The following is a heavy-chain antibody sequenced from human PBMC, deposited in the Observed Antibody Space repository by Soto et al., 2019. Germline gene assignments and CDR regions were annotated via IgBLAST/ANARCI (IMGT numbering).Heavy chain of an antibody. CDR1: GGTFSSYT. J-gene: IGHJ5*02. D-gene: IGHD2-2*01. CDR2: IIPILGIA. V-gene: IGHV1-69*08. CDR3: ARDYCSSTSCYATPQLVPYFDP. Sequence: QVQLVQSGAEVKKPGSSVKVSCKASGGTFSSYTISWVRQAPGQGLEWMGRIIPILGIANYAQKFQGRVTITADKSTRTAYMELSSLRSEDTAVYYCARDYCSSTSCYATPQLVPYFDPWGQGTLVTVSS.